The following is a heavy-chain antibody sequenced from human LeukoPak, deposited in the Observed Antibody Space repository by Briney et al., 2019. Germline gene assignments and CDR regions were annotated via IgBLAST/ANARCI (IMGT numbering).Heavy chain of an antibody. CDR1: GFTFTDFY. D-gene: IGHD3-10*01. J-gene: IGHJ4*02. V-gene: IGHV3-11*04. Sequence: GGSLRLSCAASGFTFTDFYMSWIRQAPGKGLEWVSYITNSGTTIYYADSVKGRFTISRDNAKNSLYLQMNSLRAEDTAVYYCARSLLLWFGELEYYFDYWGQGTLVTVSS. CDR2: ITNSGTTI. CDR3: ARSLLLWFGELEYYFDY.